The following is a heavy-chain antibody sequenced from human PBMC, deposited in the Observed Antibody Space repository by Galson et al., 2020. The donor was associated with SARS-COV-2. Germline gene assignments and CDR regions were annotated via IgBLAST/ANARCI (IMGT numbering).Heavy chain of an antibody. J-gene: IGHJ5*02. V-gene: IGHV3-30*18. CDR2: MSYDGSNK. D-gene: IGHD2-2*01. Sequence: TGGSLRLSCAASGFTFSSYGMHWVRQAPGKGLEWVSTMSYDGSNKYYADSVKGRFTISRDNSKSTLYLQMNSLRAEDTAVYYCAKDLKYCSSTSCQPGNWFDPWGQGTLVTVSS. CDR1: GFTFSSYG. CDR3: AKDLKYCSSTSCQPGNWFDP.